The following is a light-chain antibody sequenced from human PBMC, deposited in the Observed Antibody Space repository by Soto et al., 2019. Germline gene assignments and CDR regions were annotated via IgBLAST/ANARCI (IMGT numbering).Light chain of an antibody. CDR3: SSYSSANTVI. J-gene: IGLJ2*01. V-gene: IGLV2-14*03. CDR2: EVA. Sequence: QSALTQPASVSGSPGQSITISCTGTNSDVGAYPYVSWYQQHPGNAPKLLIYEVADRPSGVSDRFSGSKSGNTASLTISALQAEDEAVYYCSSYSSANTVIFGGGTKLTVL. CDR1: NSDVGAYPY.